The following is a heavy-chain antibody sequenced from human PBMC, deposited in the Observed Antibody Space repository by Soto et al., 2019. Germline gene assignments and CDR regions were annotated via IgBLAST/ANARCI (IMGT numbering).Heavy chain of an antibody. CDR3: ARGRLVGAAGWFDP. V-gene: IGHV4-34*01. CDR2: INHSGST. D-gene: IGHD1-26*01. CDR1: GGSFSGYY. Sequence: QVQLQQWGAGLLKPSETLSLTCAVYGGSFSGYYWSWIRQPPGKGLEWIGEINHSGSTNYNPSLKSRVTISVDTSKNQFSLKLSSVTAADTAVYYCARGRLVGAAGWFDPWGQGTLVTVSS. J-gene: IGHJ5*02.